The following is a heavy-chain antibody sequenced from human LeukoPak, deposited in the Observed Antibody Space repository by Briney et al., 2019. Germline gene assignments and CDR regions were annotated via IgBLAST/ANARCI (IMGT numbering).Heavy chain of an antibody. Sequence: ASVKVSCKASGYTFTSYDINWVRQATGQGLEWMGWMNPNGGNTGYAQKFQGRVTMTRNTSISTAYMELSSLRSEDTAVYYCARGVLGYCSSTSCYLPLGYWGQGTLVTVSS. CDR2: MNPNGGNT. D-gene: IGHD2-2*01. CDR1: GYTFTSYD. CDR3: ARGVLGYCSSTSCYLPLGY. J-gene: IGHJ4*02. V-gene: IGHV1-8*01.